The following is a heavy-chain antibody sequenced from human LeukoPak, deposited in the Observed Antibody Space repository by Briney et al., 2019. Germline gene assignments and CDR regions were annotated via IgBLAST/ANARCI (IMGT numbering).Heavy chain of an antibody. CDR3: ARGKGDLTMIAMIVTAVEFYFAH. D-gene: IGHD3-22*01. Sequence: SETLSLTCAVYGGSFSDYAWTWIRQPPGKGLEWIGDINHGGNTKYNPSLKSRVTISLDTSKNQFSLKLSSVTAADTAVYYCARGKGDLTMIAMIVTAVEFYFAHWGRGSVVTVSS. J-gene: IGHJ4*02. CDR1: GGSFSDYA. V-gene: IGHV4-34*01. CDR2: INHGGNT.